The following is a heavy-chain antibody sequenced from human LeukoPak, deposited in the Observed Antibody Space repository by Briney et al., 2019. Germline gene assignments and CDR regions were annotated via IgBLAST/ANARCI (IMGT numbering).Heavy chain of an antibody. CDR1: GWSFNDHY. D-gene: IGHD2-2*01. V-gene: IGHV4-34*01. CDR3: ARGQVPAARGYNWFDP. J-gene: IGHJ5*02. Sequence: PSETLSLTCAVYGWSFNDHYWNWIRQPPRKGLEWIGEINARGDTNFNPSLKSRVTISVDTSKNQFSLTLRSMIAADTAVYYCARGQVPAARGYNWFDPWGQGTRVTVSS. CDR2: INARGDT.